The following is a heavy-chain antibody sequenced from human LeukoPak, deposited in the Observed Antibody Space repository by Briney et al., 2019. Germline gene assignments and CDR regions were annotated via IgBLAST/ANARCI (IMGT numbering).Heavy chain of an antibody. D-gene: IGHD6-19*01. V-gene: IGHV1-8*01. CDR3: ATLDTGYSSGWYPGY. CDR1: GCTFTSYD. J-gene: IGHJ4*02. CDR2: MNPNSGNT. Sequence: ASVNVSCKASGCTFTSYDINWVRQATGQGLEWMGWMNPNSGNTGYAQKFQGGVTMTEDTSTDTAYMELSSLRSEDTAVYYCATLDTGYSSGWYPGYWGQGTLVTVSS.